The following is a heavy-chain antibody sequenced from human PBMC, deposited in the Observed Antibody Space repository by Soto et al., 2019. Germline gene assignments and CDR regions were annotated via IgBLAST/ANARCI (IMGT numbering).Heavy chain of an antibody. Sequence: GGSLRLSCAASGFTFSSYSMNWVRQAPGKGLEWVSSISSSSSYIYYADSVKGRFTISGDNAKNSLYLQMNSLRAEDTAVYYCARVIWAPEILTGYYPYGMDVWGQGTTVTVSS. V-gene: IGHV3-21*01. D-gene: IGHD3-9*01. CDR1: GFTFSSYS. J-gene: IGHJ6*02. CDR2: ISSSSSYI. CDR3: ARVIWAPEILTGYYPYGMDV.